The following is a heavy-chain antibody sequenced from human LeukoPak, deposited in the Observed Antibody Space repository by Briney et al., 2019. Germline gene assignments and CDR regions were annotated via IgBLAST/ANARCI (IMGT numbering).Heavy chain of an antibody. V-gene: IGHV4-30-2*01. Sequence: SQTLSLTCTVSGGSISNNHYYWTWIRQPPGKGLEWIGYIYHSGSTYYNPSLKSRVTISVDTSKNQFSLKLSSVTAADTAVYYCARPRRACSSTSCPFDLWGRGTLVTVSS. CDR2: IYHSGST. D-gene: IGHD2-2*01. CDR3: ARPRRACSSTSCPFDL. CDR1: GGSISNNHYY. J-gene: IGHJ2*01.